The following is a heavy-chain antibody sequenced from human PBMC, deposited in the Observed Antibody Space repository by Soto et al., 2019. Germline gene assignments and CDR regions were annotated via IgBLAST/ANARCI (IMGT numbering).Heavy chain of an antibody. Sequence: SVTVSCNASGYVFSGYAIHGVRQAPGQRPEWMGWINAGNGNTKYSQKLQGRVTISRDTSANTAYVEVSSLTSEDTAVYYCARVSSSWYNWFDPWGQGTLVTVSS. CDR2: INAGNGNT. D-gene: IGHD6-13*01. J-gene: IGHJ5*02. V-gene: IGHV1-3*01. CDR1: GYVFSGYA. CDR3: ARVSSSWYNWFDP.